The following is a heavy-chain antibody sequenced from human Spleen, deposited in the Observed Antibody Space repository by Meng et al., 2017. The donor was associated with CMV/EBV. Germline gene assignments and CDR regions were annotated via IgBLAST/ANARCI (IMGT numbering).Heavy chain of an antibody. CDR1: GFTVSSNY. CDR3: AKTPQGGDYPER. CDR2: IYSGGGT. Sequence: GGSLRLSCAASGFTVSSNYMTWVRQAPGKGLEWVSVIYSGGGTYYADSVEGRFTISRDDSKNTLYLQMNSLRAEDTAVYYCAKTPQGGDYPERWGQGTLVTVSS. V-gene: IGHV3-53*01. J-gene: IGHJ4*02. D-gene: IGHD4-11*01.